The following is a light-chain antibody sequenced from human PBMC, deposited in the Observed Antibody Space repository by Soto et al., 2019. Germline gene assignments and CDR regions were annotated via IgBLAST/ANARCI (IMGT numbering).Light chain of an antibody. CDR1: QSVSSN. CDR2: GAS. Sequence: EIVMTQSPATLSVSPGERATLSCRASQSVSSNLAWYQQKPGQAPRLLIYGASTRATGIPARFSGSGSGTEFTLTISSLQSEDCAGYYCQHYNNWPPWTFGQGTKVEIK. V-gene: IGKV3-15*01. J-gene: IGKJ1*01. CDR3: QHYNNWPPWT.